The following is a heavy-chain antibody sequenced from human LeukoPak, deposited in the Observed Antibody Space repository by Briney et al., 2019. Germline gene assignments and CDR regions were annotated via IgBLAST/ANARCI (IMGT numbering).Heavy chain of an antibody. CDR1: GGSLSGYY. D-gene: IGHD2-2*01. Sequence: PSETLSLTCAAYGGSLSGYYWSWIRQPPGKGLEWIGEINHSGSTNYNPSLKSRVTISVDTSKNQFSLKLSSVTAADTAVYYCARGLYQLLWSYYFDYWGQGTLVTVSS. CDR3: ARGLYQLLWSYYFDY. CDR2: INHSGST. V-gene: IGHV4-34*01. J-gene: IGHJ4*02.